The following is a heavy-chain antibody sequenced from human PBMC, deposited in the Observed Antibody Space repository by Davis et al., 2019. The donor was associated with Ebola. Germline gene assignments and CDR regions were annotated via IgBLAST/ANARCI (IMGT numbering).Heavy chain of an antibody. CDR1: GYTFTSYA. CDR3: ARACRWCRSSGSYYSAGGYEYFDY. Sequence: ASVKVSCKASGYTFTSYAMNWVRQAPGQGLEWMGWINTNTGNPTYAQGFTGRFVFSLDTSVSTAYLQISSLKAEDTAVYYCARACRWCRSSGSYYSAGGYEYFDYWGQGTLVTVSS. CDR2: INTNTGNP. V-gene: IGHV7-4-1*02. J-gene: IGHJ4*02. D-gene: IGHD3-10*01.